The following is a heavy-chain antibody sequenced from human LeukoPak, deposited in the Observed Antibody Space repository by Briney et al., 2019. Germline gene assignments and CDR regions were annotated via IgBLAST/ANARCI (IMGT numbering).Heavy chain of an antibody. CDR1: GSTFSSYA. CDR2: ISGSGGST. J-gene: IGHJ4*02. V-gene: IGHV3-23*01. CDR3: AKGRYGSGSYRIWGHFDY. D-gene: IGHD3-10*01. Sequence: GGSLRLSCAASGSTFSSYAMSWVRQAPGKGLEWVSAISGSGGSTYYADSVKGRFTISRDNSKNTLYLQMNSLRAEDTAVYYCAKGRYGSGSYRIWGHFDYWGQGTLVTVSS.